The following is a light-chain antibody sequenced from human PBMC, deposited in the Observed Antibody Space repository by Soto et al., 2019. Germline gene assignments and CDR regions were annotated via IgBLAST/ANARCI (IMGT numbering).Light chain of an antibody. Sequence: QSVLTQPPSASGTPGQRVIISCSGSSSNIGTNTVNWYQQLPGTAPKLLIYDNNQRPSGVPDRFSGSKSGTSASLAISGLQSEDEADYFCAAWEDSLNGYVFGTGTKLTVL. J-gene: IGLJ1*01. CDR3: AAWEDSLNGYV. CDR2: DNN. CDR1: SSNIGTNT. V-gene: IGLV1-44*01.